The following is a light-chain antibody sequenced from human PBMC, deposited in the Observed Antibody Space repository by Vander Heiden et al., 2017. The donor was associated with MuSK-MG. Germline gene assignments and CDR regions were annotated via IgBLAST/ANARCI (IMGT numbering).Light chain of an antibody. J-gene: IGKJ4*01. CDR2: WSS. V-gene: IGKV4-1*01. CDR3: QQDYATPLT. Sequence: DFVMTQSPDSPAVSLGERATINCKSSQSVLYSSDNKNYLAWYQQKPGQPPKLLIYWSSTRESGVPDRFSGSGSGTDFTLTISSLQAEDVAIYYCQQDYATPLTFGGGTKVEIK. CDR1: QSVLYSSDNKNY.